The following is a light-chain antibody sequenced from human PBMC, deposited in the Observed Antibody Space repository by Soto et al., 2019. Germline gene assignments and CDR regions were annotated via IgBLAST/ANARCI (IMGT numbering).Light chain of an antibody. V-gene: IGKV1-39*01. CDR2: AAT. Sequence: EIEMTQSRSSLSASIGDRVTITSRASQYVSSHLNWYQQKTGXAPKVLIYAATSLQSGVPSRFSGAISGEHFTLTIRSLQPEDVATYCCLQDSIDPWTFGQRPKVEIK. J-gene: IGKJ1*01. CDR1: QYVSSH. CDR3: LQDSIDPWT.